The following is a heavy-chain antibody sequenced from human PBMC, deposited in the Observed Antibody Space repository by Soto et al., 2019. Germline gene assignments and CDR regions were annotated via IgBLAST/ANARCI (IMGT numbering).Heavy chain of an antibody. V-gene: IGHV4-59*08. CDR2: IYYSGST. J-gene: IGHJ3*02. Sequence: SETLSLTCTVSGGSISSYYWSWIRQPPGKGLEWIGYIYYSGSTNYNPSLKSRVTISVDTSKNQFSLKLSSVTAADTAVYYCARPFNDAFDIWGQGTMVTVSS. CDR1: GGSISSYY. CDR3: ARPFNDAFDI.